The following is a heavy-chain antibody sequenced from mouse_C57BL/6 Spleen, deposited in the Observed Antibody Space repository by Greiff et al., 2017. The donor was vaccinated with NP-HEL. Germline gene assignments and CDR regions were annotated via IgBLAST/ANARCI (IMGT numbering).Heavy chain of an antibody. Sequence: VQLQQSGAELVKPGASVKLSCKASGYTFTSYWMHWVKQRPGQGLEWIGMIHPNSGSTNYNEKFKSKATLTVDKSSSTAYMQLSSLTSEDSAVYYCARRGAYDWYFDVWGTGTTVTVSS. V-gene: IGHV1-64*01. CDR1: GYTFTSYW. CDR2: IHPNSGST. CDR3: ARRGAYDWYFDV. J-gene: IGHJ1*03. D-gene: IGHD6-5*01.